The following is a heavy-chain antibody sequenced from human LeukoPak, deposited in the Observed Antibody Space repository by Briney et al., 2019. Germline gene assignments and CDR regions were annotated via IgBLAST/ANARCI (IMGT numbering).Heavy chain of an antibody. Sequence: GGSLRLSCAASGFTFSSYGMHWVRQAPGKGLEWVAVISYDGSNKYYADSVTGRFTISRDNPKNTVYLQMNSLSAEDTAVYYCAKGPAPYCSGGSCYSPHWYFDLWGRGTLVTVSS. V-gene: IGHV3-30*18. CDR1: GFTFSSYG. CDR3: AKGPAPYCSGGSCYSPHWYFDL. CDR2: ISYDGSNK. D-gene: IGHD2-15*01. J-gene: IGHJ2*01.